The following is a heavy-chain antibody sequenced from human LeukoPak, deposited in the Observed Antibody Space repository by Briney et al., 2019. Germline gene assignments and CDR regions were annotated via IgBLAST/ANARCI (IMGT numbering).Heavy chain of an antibody. CDR1: GFTFSSYI. V-gene: IGHV3-64D*09. CDR2: ITSNGDTT. Sequence: GGSLRLSCSASGFTFSSYIMHWARQAPGKGLEYVSAITSNGDTTYYADSVKGRVTISRDNSKNTLYLQMSSLRAEDTAVYYCVKDDSYYYDSSGRDSWGQGTLVTVSS. CDR3: VKDDSYYYDSSGRDS. J-gene: IGHJ4*02. D-gene: IGHD3-22*01.